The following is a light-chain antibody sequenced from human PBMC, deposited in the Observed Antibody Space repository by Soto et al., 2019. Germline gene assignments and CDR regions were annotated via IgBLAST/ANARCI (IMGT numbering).Light chain of an antibody. V-gene: IGLV2-8*01. CDR1: SSDVGGYNY. Sequence: QSALTQPPSASGSLGQSVTISCTGTSSDVGGYNYVSWHQQHPGKAPKLLIYEVTERPSGVSDRFSGSKSGNTASLTVSGLQADDEADYYCSSFAGGGNPVLFGGGTKLTVL. J-gene: IGLJ2*01. CDR3: SSFAGGGNPVL. CDR2: EVT.